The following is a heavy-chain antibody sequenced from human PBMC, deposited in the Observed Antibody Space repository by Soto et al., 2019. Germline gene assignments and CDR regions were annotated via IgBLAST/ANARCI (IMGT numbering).Heavy chain of an antibody. CDR2: IIPIFGTA. V-gene: IGHV1-69*01. J-gene: IGHJ6*02. CDR1: GGTFSSYA. Sequence: QVQLVQSGAEVKKPGSSVKVSCKASGGTFSSYAISWVRQAPGQGLEWMGGIIPIFGTANYAQKFQGRVTITADESTSKAYMELSSLRSEDTAVYYCARGRIVVVVAATSYGMDVWGQGTTVTGSS. D-gene: IGHD2-15*01. CDR3: ARGRIVVVVAATSYGMDV.